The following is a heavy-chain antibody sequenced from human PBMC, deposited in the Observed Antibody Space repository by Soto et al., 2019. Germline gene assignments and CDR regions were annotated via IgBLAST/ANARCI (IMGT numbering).Heavy chain of an antibody. D-gene: IGHD3-3*01. Sequence: QVQLVQSGAEVKRPGASVRVSCKASGYNFKNYAIHWVRQAPGQRLEWMGWSNEGRGNSRYSQKFQGRVSITRDTASNTVYRDLSSLKSEDTATYYCGRYDRAISGVVTLDYWGPGTLVTVSS. CDR1: GYNFKNYA. V-gene: IGHV1-3*01. J-gene: IGHJ4*02. CDR3: GRYDRAISGVVTLDY. CDR2: SNEGRGNS.